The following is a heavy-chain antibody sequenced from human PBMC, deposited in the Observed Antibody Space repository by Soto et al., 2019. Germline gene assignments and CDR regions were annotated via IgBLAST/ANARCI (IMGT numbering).Heavy chain of an antibody. Sequence: GGSLRLSCAASVFTFSDYWMHWVRQAPGKGLVWVSRIKTDGSTTSYADSVKGRFTISRDNAKNSLYLQMNSLRAEDTAVYYCAGTSIVVVPAPNVWGQGTTVTVSS. V-gene: IGHV3-74*01. CDR3: AGTSIVVVPAPNV. J-gene: IGHJ6*02. D-gene: IGHD2-2*01. CDR1: VFTFSDYW. CDR2: IKTDGSTT.